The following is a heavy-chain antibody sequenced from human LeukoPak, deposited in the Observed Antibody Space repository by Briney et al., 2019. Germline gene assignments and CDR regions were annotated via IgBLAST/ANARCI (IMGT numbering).Heavy chain of an antibody. CDR1: GFTFSSYA. V-gene: IGHV3-23*01. J-gene: IGHJ4*02. CDR3: ARGGMSARPDY. Sequence: GGSLRLSCAASGFTFSSYAMSWVRQAPGKGLEWVSAISGSGGSTYYADSVKGRFTISRDNSNNMLYLQMNSLRVEDTALYYCARGGMSARPDYWGQGTLVTVSS. CDR2: ISGSGGST. D-gene: IGHD6-6*01.